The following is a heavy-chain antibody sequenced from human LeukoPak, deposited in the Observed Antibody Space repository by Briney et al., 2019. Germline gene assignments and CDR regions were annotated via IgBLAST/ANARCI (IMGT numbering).Heavy chain of an antibody. D-gene: IGHD2-2*01. CDR1: GFTFSSYA. V-gene: IGHV3-30-3*01. CDR2: ISYDGSNK. J-gene: IGHJ4*02. Sequence: GRSLRLFCAASGFTFSSYAMHWVRQAPGKGLECVAVISYDGSNKYYADSVKGRFTISRDNSKNTLYLQMNSLRAEDTTVYYCARDPGWGYCSSTRCYYGPFDYWGQGTLVTVSS. CDR3: ARDPGWGYCSSTRCYYGPFDY.